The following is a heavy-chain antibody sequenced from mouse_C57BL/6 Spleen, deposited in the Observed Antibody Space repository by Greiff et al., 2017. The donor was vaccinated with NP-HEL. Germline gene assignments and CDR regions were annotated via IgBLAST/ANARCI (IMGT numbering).Heavy chain of an antibody. Sequence: VQLQQSGAELVRPGASVTLSCKASGYTFTDYEMHWVKQTPVHGLEWIGAIDPETGGTAYNQKFKGKAILTADKSSSTAYMELRSLTSEDFAVYYCTRGGLGDYDGNYFDYWGQGTTLTVSS. J-gene: IGHJ2*01. D-gene: IGHD2-4*01. CDR2: IDPETGGT. V-gene: IGHV1-15*01. CDR3: TRGGLGDYDGNYFDY. CDR1: GYTFTDYE.